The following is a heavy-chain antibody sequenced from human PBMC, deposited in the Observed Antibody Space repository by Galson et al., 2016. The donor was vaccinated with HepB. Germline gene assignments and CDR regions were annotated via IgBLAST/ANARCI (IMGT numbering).Heavy chain of an antibody. J-gene: IGHJ6*02. Sequence: SLRLSCAASGFTFSSYAMHWVRQAPGKGLEWVAVISYDGSNKYYADSVKGRFTISRDNSKNTLYLQMNSLRAEDTAVYYCARLQLLLWFGEFPGGMDVWGQGTTVTVSS. CDR3: ARLQLLLWFGEFPGGMDV. CDR1: GFTFSSYA. V-gene: IGHV3-30*04. D-gene: IGHD3-10*01. CDR2: ISYDGSNK.